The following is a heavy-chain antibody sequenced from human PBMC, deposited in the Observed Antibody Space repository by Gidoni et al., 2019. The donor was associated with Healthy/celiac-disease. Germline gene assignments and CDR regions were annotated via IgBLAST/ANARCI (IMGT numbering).Heavy chain of an antibody. J-gene: IGHJ6*02. D-gene: IGHD3-10*01. CDR2: IYYSGST. CDR1: GGSISSYY. CDR3: ARVWGSGISVYDV. Sequence: QLQLQESGPGLVKPSATLSLTCPVSGGSISSYYWSWIRQPPGKGLEWIGYIYYSGSTNYNPSLKSRVTISGDTSKNQFSLKLSSVTAADTAVYYCARVWGSGISVYDVWGQGTTVTVSS. V-gene: IGHV4-59*01.